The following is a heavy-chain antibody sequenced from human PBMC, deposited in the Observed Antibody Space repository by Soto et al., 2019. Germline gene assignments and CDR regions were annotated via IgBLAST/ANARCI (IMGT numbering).Heavy chain of an antibody. D-gene: IGHD4-17*01. CDR3: AKDYGGILVY. Sequence: GGSLRLSCAASGFTFSSYGMHWVRQAPGKGLEWVAVISYDGSNKYYADSVKGRFTISRDNSKNTLYLQMNSLRAEDTAVYYCAKDYGGILVYWGQGTLVTVSS. CDR1: GFTFSSYG. V-gene: IGHV3-30*18. J-gene: IGHJ4*02. CDR2: ISYDGSNK.